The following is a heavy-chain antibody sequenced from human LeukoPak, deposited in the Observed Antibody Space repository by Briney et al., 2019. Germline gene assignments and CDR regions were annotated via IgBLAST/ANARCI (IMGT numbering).Heavy chain of an antibody. D-gene: IGHD2-2*01. Sequence: GGSLRLSCAASGFTFSSYSMNWVRQAPGKGLEWVSYISSASSSIYYADSVKGRFTISRDNAKNSLFLQMNSLRAEDTAVYYCARLPVYCSSTSCYYDYWGQGTLVTVSS. V-gene: IGHV3-48*04. CDR1: GFTFSSYS. CDR2: ISSASSSI. J-gene: IGHJ4*02. CDR3: ARLPVYCSSTSCYYDY.